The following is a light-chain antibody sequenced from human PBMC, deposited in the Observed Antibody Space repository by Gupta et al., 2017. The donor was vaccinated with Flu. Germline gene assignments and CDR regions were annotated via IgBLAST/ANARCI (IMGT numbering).Light chain of an antibody. Sequence: SYVVPQLPSVPWAPGQPTRITGGGHQTGSESVHWYQQQPGQAPVLVVHDNRDRPSGIPERISGSNSGNAATLIINRVEAGDEADYFCQVWDSGSDHVLVGGGTKLTVL. CDR2: DNR. V-gene: IGLV3-21*02. CDR1: QTGSES. J-gene: IGLJ2*01. CDR3: QVWDSGSDHVL.